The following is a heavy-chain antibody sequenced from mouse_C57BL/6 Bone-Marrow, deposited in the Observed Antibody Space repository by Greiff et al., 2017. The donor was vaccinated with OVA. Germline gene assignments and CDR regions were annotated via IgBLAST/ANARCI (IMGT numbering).Heavy chain of an antibody. J-gene: IGHJ3*01. D-gene: IGHD2-2*01. Sequence: EVQLQESGGGLVQPKGSLKLSCAASGFSFNTYAMNWVRQAPGKGLEWVARIRSKSNNYATYYADSVKDRFTISRDDSESMLYLQMNNVNTEDTAMYDCVRHGYGGFAYWGRGTLVTVSA. CDR3: VRHGYGGFAY. CDR2: IRSKSNNYAT. CDR1: GFSFNTYA. V-gene: IGHV10-1*01.